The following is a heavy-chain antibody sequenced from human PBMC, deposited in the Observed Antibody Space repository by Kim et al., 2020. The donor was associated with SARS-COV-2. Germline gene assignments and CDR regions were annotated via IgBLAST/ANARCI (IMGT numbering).Heavy chain of an antibody. D-gene: IGHD5-18*01. CDR1: GGTFSSYA. CDR3: ARDGRDTAMAQYSYYYYGMDV. CDR2: IIPIFGTA. V-gene: IGHV1-69*13. Sequence: SVKVSCKASGGTFSSYAISWVRQAPGQGLEWMGGIIPIFGTANYAQKFQGRVTITADESTSTAYMELSSLRSEDTAVYYCARDGRDTAMAQYSYYYYGMDVWGQGTTVTVSS. J-gene: IGHJ6*02.